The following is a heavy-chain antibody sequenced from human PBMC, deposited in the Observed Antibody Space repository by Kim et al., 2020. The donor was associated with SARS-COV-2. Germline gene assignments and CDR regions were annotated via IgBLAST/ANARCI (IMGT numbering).Heavy chain of an antibody. D-gene: IGHD5-12*01. Sequence: GESLKISCKGSGYSFTSYWIGWVRQMPRKGLEWMGIIYPGDSDTRYSPSFQGQVTITADKSISTAYLQWSSLKASDTAMYYCARSPDIVATLYYFDYWGQGTLVTVSS. CDR2: IYPGDSDT. J-gene: IGHJ4*02. V-gene: IGHV5-51*01. CDR1: GYSFTSYW. CDR3: ARSPDIVATLYYFDY.